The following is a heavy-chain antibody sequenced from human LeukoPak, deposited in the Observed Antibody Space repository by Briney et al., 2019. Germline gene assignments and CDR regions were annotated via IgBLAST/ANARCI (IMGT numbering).Heavy chain of an antibody. V-gene: IGHV3-23*01. CDR3: AKELLAQGYFDY. Sequence: GSLRLSCAASGFTFSSYAMSWGRQAPGKGLEWVSAISGSGGRTYYADSVKGRFTISRDNSKNTLYLQMNSLRAEDTAVYYCAKELLAQGYFDYWGQGTLVTVSS. J-gene: IGHJ4*02. D-gene: IGHD2-15*01. CDR1: GFTFSSYA. CDR2: ISGSGGRT.